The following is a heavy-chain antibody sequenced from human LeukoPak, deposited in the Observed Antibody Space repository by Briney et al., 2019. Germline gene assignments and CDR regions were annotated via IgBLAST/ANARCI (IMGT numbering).Heavy chain of an antibody. CDR3: ARARLRSGGSCQYYYYYYMDV. V-gene: IGHV4-59*01. CDR2: IYYSGST. D-gene: IGHD2-15*01. J-gene: IGHJ6*03. CDR1: GGSISSYY. Sequence: PSETLYLTCTVTGGSISSYYWSWLRQPPGKGLEWIGYIYYSGSTNYNPSLKSRVTISVDTSKNQFSLKLSSVTAADTAVYYCARARLRSGGSCQYYYYYYMDVWGKGTTVTVSS.